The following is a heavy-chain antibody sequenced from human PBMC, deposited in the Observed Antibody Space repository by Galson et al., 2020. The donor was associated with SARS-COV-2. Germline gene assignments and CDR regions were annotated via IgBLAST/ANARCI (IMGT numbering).Heavy chain of an antibody. J-gene: IGHJ5*02. CDR2: IYYSGST. CDR3: ARLLGGSGLNPVP. Sequence: SETLSLTCTVSGGSISSSSYYWGWIRQPPGKGLEWIGSIYYSGSTYYNPSLKSRVTISADTSKNQLSLKLSSLTAADTAVYYCARLLGGSGLNPVPWGQGTLVTVSS. V-gene: IGHV4-39*01. D-gene: IGHD3-10*01. CDR1: GGSISSSSYY.